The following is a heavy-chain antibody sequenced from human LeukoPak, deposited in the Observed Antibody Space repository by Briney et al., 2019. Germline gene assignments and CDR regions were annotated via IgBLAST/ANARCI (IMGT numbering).Heavy chain of an antibody. Sequence: ASVKVSCTASGGTFSSYAISWVRQAPGQGLEWMGGIIPIFGTANYAQKFQGRVTITTDESTSTAYMELSSLRSEDTAVYYCARGGAHTDLFDPWGQGTLVTVSS. CDR3: ARGGAHTDLFDP. CDR2: IIPIFGTA. D-gene: IGHD4/OR15-4a*01. V-gene: IGHV1-69*05. J-gene: IGHJ5*02. CDR1: GGTFSSYA.